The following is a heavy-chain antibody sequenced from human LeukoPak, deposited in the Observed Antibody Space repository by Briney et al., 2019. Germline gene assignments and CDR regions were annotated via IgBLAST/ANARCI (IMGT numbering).Heavy chain of an antibody. CDR3: ARKYSGSYSDY. CDR1: GGPISSCSYY. V-gene: IGHV4-39*01. J-gene: IGHJ4*02. CDR2: IYYSGST. D-gene: IGHD1-26*01. Sequence: SETLSLTCTVSGGPISSCSYYWGWIRQPPGKGLEWIGSIYYSGSTYYNPSLKSRVTISVDTSKNRFSLKLSSVTAADTAVYYCARKYSGSYSDYWGQGTLVTVSS.